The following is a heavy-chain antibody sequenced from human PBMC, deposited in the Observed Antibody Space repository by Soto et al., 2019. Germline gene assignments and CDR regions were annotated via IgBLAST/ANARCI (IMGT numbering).Heavy chain of an antibody. J-gene: IGHJ4*02. CDR3: AKTIEMATIRPFDY. CDR1: GFTFYSYA. V-gene: IGHV3-23*01. D-gene: IGHD5-12*01. CDR2: LSGGGSTT. Sequence: GGSLRLSCAASGFTFYSYAMTWVRQAPGKGLEWVSALSGGGSTTYYADSVKGRFTISRHNSKNTLYLQMNSLRAEDTAVYYCAKTIEMATIRPFDYWGQGTVVTSPQ.